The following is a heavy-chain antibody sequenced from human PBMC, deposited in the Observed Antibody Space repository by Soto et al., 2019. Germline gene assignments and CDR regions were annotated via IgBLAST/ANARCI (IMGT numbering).Heavy chain of an antibody. V-gene: IGHV1-24*01. Sequence: ASVKVSCKVSGYSLTELSMHWVRQAPGKGLEWMGGFDPENRERVYAQKFQGRVTMTDDTSTDTAYMELSRLTSDDTAVYYCARDVRPRRGAPLGLGELIPLSINPYYYYGMDVWGQGTMVTVSS. CDR3: ARDVRPRRGAPLGLGELIPLSINPYYYYGMDV. CDR1: GYSLTELS. D-gene: IGHD3-16*01. J-gene: IGHJ6*02. CDR2: FDPENRER.